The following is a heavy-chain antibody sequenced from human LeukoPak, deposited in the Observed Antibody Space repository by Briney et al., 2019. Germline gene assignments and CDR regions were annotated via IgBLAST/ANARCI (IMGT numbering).Heavy chain of an antibody. CDR2: IYYSGST. V-gene: IGHV4-39*01. J-gene: IGHJ4*02. D-gene: IGHD5-18*01. Sequence: SETLSLTCTVSGGSISSSSYYWGWIRQPPGKGLEWIGSIYYSGSTYYNPSLKSRVTISVDTSKNQFPLKLSSVTAADTAVYYCARYGQTAMVDYWGQGTLVTVSS. CDR3: ARYGQTAMVDY. CDR1: GGSISSSSYY.